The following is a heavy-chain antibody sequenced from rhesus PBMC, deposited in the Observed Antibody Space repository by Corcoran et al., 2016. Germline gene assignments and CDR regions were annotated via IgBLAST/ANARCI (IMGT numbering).Heavy chain of an antibody. J-gene: IGHJ5-1*01. CDR3: ARWDRGFRFDV. CDR1: GTSVSVYW. Sequence: QVQLLESGPGLVKPSETLSLTCAVSGTSVSVYWWTWIRQAPGKGLEWIGGISANGDRINYNPSITIRATISKEAPKNQFALKLTSVTAADTAVYHGARWDRGFRFDVWGPGVLVTVSS. V-gene: IGHV4-80*01. CDR2: ISANGDRI.